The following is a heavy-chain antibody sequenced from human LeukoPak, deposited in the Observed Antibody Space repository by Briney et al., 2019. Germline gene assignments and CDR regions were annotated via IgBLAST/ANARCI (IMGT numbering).Heavy chain of an antibody. CDR3: ARSSRELGGYAPWELMPPFDY. Sequence: PGGSLRLSCAASGFTVSSNYMSWVRQAPGKGLEWVLVIYSGGRTYYADSVKGRFTISRDNAKNSLYLQMNSLRAEDTAVYYCARSSRELGGYAPWELMPPFDYWGQGTLVTVSS. V-gene: IGHV3-66*01. CDR2: IYSGGRT. D-gene: IGHD1-7*01. CDR1: GFTVSSNY. J-gene: IGHJ4*02.